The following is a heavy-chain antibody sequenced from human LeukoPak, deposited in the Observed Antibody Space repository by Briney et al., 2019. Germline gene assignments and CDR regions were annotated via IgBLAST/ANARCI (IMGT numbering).Heavy chain of an antibody. CDR2: IAYDGDTK. Sequence: GGSLRLSCEASRFVFTNYHMSWVRHAPGKGLDWIATIAYDGDTKYYADSAEGRFTISRDNAKNSLSLQMNSLRAEDTAVYFCARAGTYDGYKVLDSWGQGTLVTVSS. J-gene: IGHJ5*01. V-gene: IGHV3-11*01. CDR3: ARAGTYDGYKVLDS. CDR1: RFVFTNYH. D-gene: IGHD5-24*01.